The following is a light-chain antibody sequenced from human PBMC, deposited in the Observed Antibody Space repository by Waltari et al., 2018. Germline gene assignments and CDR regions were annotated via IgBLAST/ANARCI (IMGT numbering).Light chain of an antibody. CDR3: QQANSVPWT. CDR1: QGISSW. CDR2: AAS. Sequence: DIQMTQSPSSVSASVGDRVTITCRASQGISSWLAWYPQKPGKAPKLLIYAASSLQSGVPSRFSGSGSGTDVTRTISSLQPEDFATYYCQQANSVPWTFGQGTKVEIK. J-gene: IGKJ1*01. V-gene: IGKV1-12*01.